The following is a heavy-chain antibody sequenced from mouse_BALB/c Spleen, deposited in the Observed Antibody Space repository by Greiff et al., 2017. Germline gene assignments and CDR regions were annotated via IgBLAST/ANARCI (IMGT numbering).Heavy chain of an antibody. V-gene: IGHV5-6-2*01. CDR3: ARRGYDRGYFDV. J-gene: IGHJ1*01. Sequence: EVKLMESGGGLVKLGGSLKLSCAASGFTFSSYYMSWVRQTPEKRLELVAAINSNGGSTYYPDTVKGRFTISRDNAKNTLYLQMSSLKSEDTALYYCARRGYDRGYFDVWGAGTTVTVSS. D-gene: IGHD3-1*01. CDR1: GFTFSSYY. CDR2: INSNGGST.